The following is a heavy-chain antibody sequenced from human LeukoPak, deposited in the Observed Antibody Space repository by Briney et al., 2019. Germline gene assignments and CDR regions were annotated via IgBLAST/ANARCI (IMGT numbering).Heavy chain of an antibody. J-gene: IGHJ3*02. Sequence: GGSLRLSCSASGFTFSDYAMHWVRQAPGKGLEWVAIISYDGSQKHFGDSVRGRFTVSRDDSENTLYLQMNSLRAEDTAVYYCAGSRGGAFDIWGQGTMVTVSS. CDR1: GFTFSDYA. CDR3: AGSRGGAFDI. D-gene: IGHD3-10*01. V-gene: IGHV3-30*14. CDR2: ISYDGSQK.